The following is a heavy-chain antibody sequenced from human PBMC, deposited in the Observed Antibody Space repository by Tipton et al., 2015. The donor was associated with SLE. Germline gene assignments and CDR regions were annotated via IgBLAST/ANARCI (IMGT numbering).Heavy chain of an antibody. CDR1: GFTFSSYG. D-gene: IGHD4/OR15-4a*01. V-gene: IGHV3-33*01. Sequence: SLRLSCAASGFTFSSYGMHWVRQAPGKGLEWVAVIWFDGSNEYYADSVKGRFTISRDNAKNSLYLQMNSLRAEDTAVYYCARGAEGAEDYWGQGTLVTVSS. CDR2: IWFDGSNE. CDR3: ARGAEGAEDY. J-gene: IGHJ4*02.